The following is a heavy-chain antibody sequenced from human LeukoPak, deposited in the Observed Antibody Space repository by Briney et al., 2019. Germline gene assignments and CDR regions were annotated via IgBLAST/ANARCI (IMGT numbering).Heavy chain of an antibody. V-gene: IGHV3-66*01. Sequence: GGSLRLSCAASGFTVSSNYMSWVRQAPGKGLEWVSDIYSGGSTYYADSVKGRFTISRDNSKNTLYLQMNSLRAEDTAVYYCARGLNVVVPAAMNYFDYWGQGTLVTVSS. D-gene: IGHD2-2*01. CDR2: IYSGGST. J-gene: IGHJ4*02. CDR1: GFTVSSNY. CDR3: ARGLNVVVPAAMNYFDY.